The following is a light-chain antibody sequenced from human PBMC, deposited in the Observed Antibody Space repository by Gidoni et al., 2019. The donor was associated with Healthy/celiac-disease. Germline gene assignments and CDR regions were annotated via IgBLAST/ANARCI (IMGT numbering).Light chain of an antibody. CDR2: GAS. CDR1: QSVSSN. J-gene: IGKJ1*01. CDR3: QQYNNWPRT. Sequence: EIVMTQSPATLSVSPGERATRSCRASQSVSSNLAWYQQKPGQAPRLLIDGASTRATGIPARFSGSGSGTEFTLTISSLQSEDFAVYYCQQYNNWPRTFGQGTKVEIK. V-gene: IGKV3-15*01.